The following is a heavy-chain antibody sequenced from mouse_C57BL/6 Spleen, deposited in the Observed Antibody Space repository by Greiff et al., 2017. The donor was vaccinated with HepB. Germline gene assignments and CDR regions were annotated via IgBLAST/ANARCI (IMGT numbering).Heavy chain of an antibody. CDR1: GFTFSDYG. V-gene: IGHV5-17*01. D-gene: IGHD2-4*01. J-gene: IGHJ4*01. CDR3: ARRTDYDYAMDY. CDR2: ISSGSSTI. Sequence: EVQLVESGGGLVKPGGSLKLSCAASGFTFSDYGMHWVRQAPEKGLEWVAYISSGSSTIYYADTVKGRFTISRDNAKNTLFLQMTSLRSEDTAMYYCARRTDYDYAMDYWGQGTSVTVSS.